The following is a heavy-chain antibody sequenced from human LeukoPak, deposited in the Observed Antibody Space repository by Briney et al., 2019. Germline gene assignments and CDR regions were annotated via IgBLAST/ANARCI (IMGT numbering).Heavy chain of an antibody. V-gene: IGHV4-39*07. CDR2: IYYSGST. CDR1: GGSISSSSYY. CDR3: ARETNWFDP. Sequence: SETLSLTCTVSGGSISSSSYYWGWIRQPPGKGLEWIGSIYYSGSTYYNPSLKSRVTISVDTSKNQFSLKLSSVTAADTAVYYCARETNWFDPWGQGTLVTVSS. J-gene: IGHJ5*02.